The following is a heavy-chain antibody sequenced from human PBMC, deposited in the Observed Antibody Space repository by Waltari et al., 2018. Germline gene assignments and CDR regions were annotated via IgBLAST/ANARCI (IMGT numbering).Heavy chain of an antibody. CDR1: GGSFSDYY. CDR2: INHSAKT. Sequence: QVQLQKWGAGLLKPSETLSLTCAVYGGSFSDYYWSGIRQPPGKGLEWSGEINHSAKTHTHPLPKGRVIISAEPSTEQVPHKPGPGTAADMDLDYRGGAGPKVYKCCKRSICQRGQGTLVNVSS. V-gene: IGHV4-34*01. D-gene: IGHD1-1*01. J-gene: IGHJ4*02. CDR3: GGAGPKVYKCCKRSICQ.